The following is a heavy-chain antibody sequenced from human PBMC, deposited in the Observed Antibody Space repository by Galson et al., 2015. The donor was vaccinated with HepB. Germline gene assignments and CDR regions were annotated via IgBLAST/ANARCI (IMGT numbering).Heavy chain of an antibody. J-gene: IGHJ6*02. CDR3: AKFKKPGTPYYYYGMDV. V-gene: IGHV3-23*01. D-gene: IGHD1-14*01. CDR2: ISGSGGST. Sequence: SLRLSCAASGFTFSSYAMSWVRQAPGKGLEWVSAISGSGGSTYYADSVKGRFTISRDNSKNTLYLQMNSLRAEDTAVYYCAKFKKPGTPYYYYGMDVWGQGTTVTVSS. CDR1: GFTFSSYA.